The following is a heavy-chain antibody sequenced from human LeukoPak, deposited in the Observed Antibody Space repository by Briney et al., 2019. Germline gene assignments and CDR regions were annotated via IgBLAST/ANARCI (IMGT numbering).Heavy chain of an antibody. J-gene: IGHJ4*02. CDR2: IYYSGST. D-gene: IGHD3-3*01. CDR3: ALMNYDFWSGPPTDY. V-gene: IGHV4-61*01. CDR1: GGSISSSNW. Sequence: SETLSLTCAVSGGSISSSNWWSWIRQPPGKGLEWIGYIYYSGSTNYNPSLKSRVTISVDTSKNQFSLKLSSVTAADTAVYYCALMNYDFWSGPPTDYWGQGTLVTVSS.